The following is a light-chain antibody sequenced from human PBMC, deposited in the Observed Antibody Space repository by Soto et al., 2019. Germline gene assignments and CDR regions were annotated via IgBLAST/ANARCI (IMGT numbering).Light chain of an antibody. CDR3: QQYASSLLT. CDR1: QTVSSSY. J-gene: IGKJ4*01. CDR2: GAS. Sequence: EIVLTQSPGTLSLSPGERATLSCRASQTVSSSYLAWYQQKPGQAPRPLIYGASSRATGIPDRFSGSGSGTDFTLTISRLEPEDFAVYYCQQYASSLLTFGGGTKVDIK. V-gene: IGKV3-20*01.